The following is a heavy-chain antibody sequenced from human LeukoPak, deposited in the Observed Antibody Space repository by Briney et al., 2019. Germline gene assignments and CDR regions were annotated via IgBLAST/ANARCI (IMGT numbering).Heavy chain of an antibody. Sequence: ASVKVSCKASGGTFSSYAISWVRQAPGQGLEWMGRIIPILGIANYAQKFQGRVTITTDVSTSTAYMELSSLRSEDTAVYYCARENPRLPTVAGGWFDPWGQGTLVTVSS. D-gene: IGHD6-19*01. J-gene: IGHJ5*02. CDR3: ARENPRLPTVAGGWFDP. CDR2: IIPILGIA. CDR1: GGTFSSYA. V-gene: IGHV1-69*04.